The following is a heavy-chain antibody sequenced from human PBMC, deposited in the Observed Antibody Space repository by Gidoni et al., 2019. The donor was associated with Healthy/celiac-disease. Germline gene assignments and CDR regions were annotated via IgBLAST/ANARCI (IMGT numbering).Heavy chain of an antibody. J-gene: IGHJ4*02. D-gene: IGHD3-22*01. CDR3: AKDSSGYPR. CDR2: NKNNGYNI. Sequence: EVQLVESGGGLVQPGGSLRLSCAASGFTFSSYEMNWVRHAPGKGLECVSKNKNNGYNIIYSESGKGRITISRDKAKNSMYRQMNNLRGGDTAVYYCAKDSSGYPRWGQGTLVTVSS. V-gene: IGHV3-48*03. CDR1: GFTFSSYE.